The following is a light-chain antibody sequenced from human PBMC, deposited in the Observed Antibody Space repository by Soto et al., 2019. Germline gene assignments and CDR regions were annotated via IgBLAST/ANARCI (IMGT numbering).Light chain of an antibody. CDR1: RGINNY. CDR3: QKYNSGLET. Sequence: DIQMTQSPSSLSASVGDRVTITCRASRGINNYVDWYQQKPGKVPKVLIYDVSTLQSGVPSRFRGSGSGTDFTLIISSLQPEDVATEYCQKYNSGLETFGPGTKVDIK. J-gene: IGKJ3*01. V-gene: IGKV1-27*01. CDR2: DVS.